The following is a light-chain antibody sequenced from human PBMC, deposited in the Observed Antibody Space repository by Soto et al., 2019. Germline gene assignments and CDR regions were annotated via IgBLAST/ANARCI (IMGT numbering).Light chain of an antibody. J-gene: IGLJ1*01. CDR2: DVS. V-gene: IGLV2-14*03. CDR3: SSYTTSNTRQIV. Sequence: QSALTQPASVSGSPGQSITISCTGTSSDVGGYNYVSLYQHHPGKAPKLKIFDVSNRPSGVSNRFSGSKSGNTSSLTISGLQPDDEADYYCSSYTTSNTRQIVFGTGTKVTGL. CDR1: SSDVGGYNY.